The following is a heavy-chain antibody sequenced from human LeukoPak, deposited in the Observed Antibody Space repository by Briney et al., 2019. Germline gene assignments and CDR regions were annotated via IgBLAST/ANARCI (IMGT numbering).Heavy chain of an antibody. CDR3: AKGKQWLVPDFDY. CDR1: GLTFDDYA. V-gene: IGHV3-9*01. CDR2: ISWSSGSI. Sequence: GGSLRLSCAASGLTFDDYAMHWVRQAPGKGLEWVSGISWSSGSIGYADSVKGRFTISRDNAKNSLYLQMNSLRAEDTALYYCAKGKQWLVPDFDYWGQGTLVTVSS. D-gene: IGHD6-19*01. J-gene: IGHJ4*02.